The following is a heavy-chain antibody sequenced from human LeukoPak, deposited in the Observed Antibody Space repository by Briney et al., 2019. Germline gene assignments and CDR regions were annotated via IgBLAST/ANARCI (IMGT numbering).Heavy chain of an antibody. J-gene: IGHJ5*02. Sequence: SVKVSCKASGYTFTSYYMHWVRQAPGQGLEWMGGIIPIFGTANYAQKFQGRVTITADKSTSTAYMELSRLRSDDTAVYYCARGRITMVRGLQGNWFDPWGQGTLVTVSS. CDR2: IIPIFGTA. CDR1: GYTFTSYY. D-gene: IGHD3-10*01. V-gene: IGHV1-69*06. CDR3: ARGRITMVRGLQGNWFDP.